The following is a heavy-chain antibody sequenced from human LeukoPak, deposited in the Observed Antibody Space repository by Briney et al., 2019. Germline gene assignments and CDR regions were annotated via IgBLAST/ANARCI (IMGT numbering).Heavy chain of an antibody. V-gene: IGHV3-53*01. J-gene: IGHJ4*02. CDR1: GFTVSSNY. Sequence: PGGSLRPSCAAYGFTVSSNYMSWVRQAPGKGLEWVSVIYSGGNTYYADSVKGRFTISRDNSKNTLYLQMNSLRAEDTAVYYCARDSSDYGGKGVDYWGQGTLVTVSS. CDR3: ARDSSDYGGKGVDY. D-gene: IGHD4-23*01. CDR2: IYSGGNT.